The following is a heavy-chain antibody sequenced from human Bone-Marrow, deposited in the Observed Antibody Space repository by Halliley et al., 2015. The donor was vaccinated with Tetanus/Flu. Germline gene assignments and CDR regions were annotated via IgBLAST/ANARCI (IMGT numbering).Heavy chain of an antibody. CDR2: NHSGST. Sequence: NHSGSTNYNPSLRSRLTISVDTSKRQFSLKQVSLNLTSVSAADTAVYYCATGDNWNYGFPPGLEDWGQGTLVTVSS. CDR3: ATGDNWNYGFPPGLED. D-gene: IGHD1-7*01. V-gene: IGHV4-34*01. J-gene: IGHJ4*02.